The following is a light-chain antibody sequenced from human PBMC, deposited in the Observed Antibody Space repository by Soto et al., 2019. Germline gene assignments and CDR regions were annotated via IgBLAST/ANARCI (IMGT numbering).Light chain of an antibody. CDR2: DVS. CDR1: SSDVGGYTY. V-gene: IGLV2-14*01. Sequence: QSVLTQPASVSGSPGQSITISWAGTSSDVGGYTYVSWYQQHPGKAPKLMIYDVSNRPSGVSNRFSGSKSGNTASLTISGLQAEDEADYYCTSYTSSSTPYVFGGGTKLTVL. J-gene: IGLJ1*01. CDR3: TSYTSSSTPYV.